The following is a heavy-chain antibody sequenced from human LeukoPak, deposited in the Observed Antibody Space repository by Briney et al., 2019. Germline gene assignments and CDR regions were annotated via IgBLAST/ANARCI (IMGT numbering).Heavy chain of an antibody. Sequence: GGSLRLSCAASGFNFSSYAMHWVRQAPGKGLEWVAFISYDGSNKYYADSVKGRFTISRDNSKNTLYLQMNSLRAEDTAVYYCARSLGLYSGYEWGYFDYWGQGTLVTVSS. D-gene: IGHD5-12*01. CDR1: GFNFSSYA. J-gene: IGHJ4*02. CDR3: ARSLGLYSGYEWGYFDY. CDR2: ISYDGSNK. V-gene: IGHV3-30*04.